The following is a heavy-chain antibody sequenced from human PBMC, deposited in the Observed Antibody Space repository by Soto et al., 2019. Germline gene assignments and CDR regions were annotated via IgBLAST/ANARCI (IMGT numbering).Heavy chain of an antibody. J-gene: IGHJ4*02. CDR2: ISAYNGNT. CDR3: ARVGSTSAAGVLDY. V-gene: IGHV1-18*04. Sequence: GASVKVSCKASGYTFTSYGISWVRQAPGQGLEWMGWISAYNGNTNYAQKLQGRVTMTTDTSTSTAYMELRSLRAEDTAVYYCARVGSTSAAGVLDYWGQGTLVTVSS. D-gene: IGHD6-13*01. CDR1: GYTFTSYG.